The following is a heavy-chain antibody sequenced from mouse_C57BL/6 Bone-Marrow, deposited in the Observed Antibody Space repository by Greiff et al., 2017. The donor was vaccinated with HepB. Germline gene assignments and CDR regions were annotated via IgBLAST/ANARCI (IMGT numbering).Heavy chain of an antibody. CDR3: ARNSNYVRPLFAY. J-gene: IGHJ3*01. Sequence: QVQLQQSGPELVKPGASVKISCKASGYAFSSSWMNWVKQRPGKGLEWIGRIYPGDGDTNYNGKFKGKATLTADKSSSTAYMQLSSLTSADSAVYFCARNSNYVRPLFAYWGQGTLVTVSA. CDR1: GYAFSSSW. CDR2: IYPGDGDT. V-gene: IGHV1-82*01. D-gene: IGHD2-5*01.